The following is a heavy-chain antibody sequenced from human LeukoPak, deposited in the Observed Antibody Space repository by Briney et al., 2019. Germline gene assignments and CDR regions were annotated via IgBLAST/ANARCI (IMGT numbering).Heavy chain of an antibody. J-gene: IGHJ5*02. CDR3: ARVIAARPCNWFDP. D-gene: IGHD6-6*01. V-gene: IGHV4-39*01. Sequence: SETLSLTCTVSGGSISSSSYYWGWIRQPSGKGLEWIGSIYYSGSTYYNPSLKSRVTISVDTSKNQFSLKLSSVTAADTAVYYCARVIAARPCNWFDPWGQGTLVTVSS. CDR1: GGSISSSSYY. CDR2: IYYSGST.